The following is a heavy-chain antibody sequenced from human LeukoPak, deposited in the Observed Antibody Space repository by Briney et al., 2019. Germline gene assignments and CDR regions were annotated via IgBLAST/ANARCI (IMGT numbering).Heavy chain of an antibody. D-gene: IGHD3-3*01. CDR1: GYTFTAYA. Sequence: ASVKVSCKASGYTFTAYAMNWVRQAPGHGREGLGGIDINTGNPTYAQGFTGQLVFSLDTSVSTAYLQISSLKAEDTAVYYCARRVMYYDFWSGPSYNWFDPWGQGTLVTVSS. J-gene: IGHJ5*02. CDR3: ARRVMYYDFWSGPSYNWFDP. CDR2: IDINTGNP. V-gene: IGHV7-4-1*02.